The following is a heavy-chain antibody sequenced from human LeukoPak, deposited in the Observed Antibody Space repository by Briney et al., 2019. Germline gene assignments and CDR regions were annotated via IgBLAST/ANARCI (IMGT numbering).Heavy chain of an antibody. D-gene: IGHD5-24*01. Sequence: SGVSLRLSCAASGFTFSSYAMSWVRQAPGKGLEWVSSIKSTGSSTYYGDAVKGRFPISRDNSENTVYLQMHSLRAEDTALYYCAKDRREGYPRDSFDVWGQGTAVTVSS. CDR3: AKDRREGYPRDSFDV. J-gene: IGHJ3*01. CDR1: GFTFSSYA. V-gene: IGHV3-23*05. CDR2: IKSTGSST.